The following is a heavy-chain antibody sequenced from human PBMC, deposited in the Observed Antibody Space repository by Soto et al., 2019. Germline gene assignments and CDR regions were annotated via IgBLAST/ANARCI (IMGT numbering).Heavy chain of an antibody. Sequence: GGSLRLSCAASGFTFSSYGMHWVRQAPGKGLEWVAVISYDGSNKYYADSVKGRFTISRDNSKNTLYLQMNSLRAEDTAVYYCAKDFRNSFDPWGQGTLVTVSS. CDR1: GFTFSSYG. CDR2: ISYDGSNK. J-gene: IGHJ5*02. V-gene: IGHV3-30*18. CDR3: AKDFRNSFDP.